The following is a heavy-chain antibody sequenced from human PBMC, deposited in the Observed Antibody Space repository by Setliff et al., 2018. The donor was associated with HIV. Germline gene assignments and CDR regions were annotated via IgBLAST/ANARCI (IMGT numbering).Heavy chain of an antibody. Sequence: SVKVSCKASGGTFSSYAISWVRQAPGQGLEWMGGIIPILGNTNYAQKFQGRVSMTIDTSTSTAYMGLRSLRPDDTAVYFCARDPSSGIYYDSSGQYFQNWGQGTLVTVSS. CDR2: IIPILGNT. V-gene: IGHV1-69*10. CDR1: GGTFSSYA. J-gene: IGHJ1*01. CDR3: ARDPSSGIYYDSSGQYFQN. D-gene: IGHD3-22*01.